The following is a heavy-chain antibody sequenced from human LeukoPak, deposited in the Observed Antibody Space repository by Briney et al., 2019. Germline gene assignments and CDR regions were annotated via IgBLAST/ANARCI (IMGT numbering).Heavy chain of an antibody. Sequence: PGGSLRLSCAASGFTFSSHWMHWVRQAPGKGLVWVSRINSDGSSISYADSVKGRFTISRDNAKNTLYLQMNSLRAEDTAVYYCAKASMVRGVINSYYYYGMDVWGQGTTVTVSS. D-gene: IGHD3-10*01. CDR3: AKASMVRGVINSYYYYGMDV. J-gene: IGHJ6*02. V-gene: IGHV3-74*01. CDR2: INSDGSSI. CDR1: GFTFSSHW.